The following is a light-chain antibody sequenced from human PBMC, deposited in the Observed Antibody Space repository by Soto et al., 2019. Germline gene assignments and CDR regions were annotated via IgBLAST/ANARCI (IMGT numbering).Light chain of an antibody. J-gene: IGLJ3*02. Sequence: QSVLTQSPSASASLGASVKLTCTLSSGHSSYAIAWHQQQPEKGPRYLMKLNSDGSHRKGDGIPDRFSGSRSGAERYLTISSLQAEDEADYYCQTWGTGPWVFGGGTKLTVL. CDR2: LNSDGSH. V-gene: IGLV4-69*01. CDR3: QTWGTGPWV. CDR1: SGHSSYA.